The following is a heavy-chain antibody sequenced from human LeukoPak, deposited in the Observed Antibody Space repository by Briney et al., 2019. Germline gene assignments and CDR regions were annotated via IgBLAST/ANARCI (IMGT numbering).Heavy chain of an antibody. CDR1: GLTFSDYY. Sequence: GGSLRLSCAAPGLTFSDYYMSWIRQAPGKGLEWVSYISSSGSTKYYADSVKGRFTISRDNAKNSLYLQMNSLRAEDTAVYYCARVSPYSSSWNFDYWGQGTLVTVSS. CDR2: ISSSGSTK. J-gene: IGHJ4*02. V-gene: IGHV3-11*01. CDR3: ARVSPYSSSWNFDY. D-gene: IGHD6-13*01.